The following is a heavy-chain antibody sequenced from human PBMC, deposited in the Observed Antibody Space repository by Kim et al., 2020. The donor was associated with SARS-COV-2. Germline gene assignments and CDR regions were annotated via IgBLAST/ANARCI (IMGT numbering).Heavy chain of an antibody. CDR1: GFTFSSYE. V-gene: IGHV3-48*03. CDR2: ISSSGSTI. J-gene: IGHJ4*02. D-gene: IGHD3-10*01. CDR3: ARDQWIGYGSGSYHFPHFDY. Sequence: GGSLRLSCAASGFTFSSYEMNWVRQAPGKGLEWVSYISSSGSTIYYADSVKGRFTISRDNAKNSLYLQMNSLRAEDTAVYYCARDQWIGYGSGSYHFPHFDYWGQGTLVTVSS.